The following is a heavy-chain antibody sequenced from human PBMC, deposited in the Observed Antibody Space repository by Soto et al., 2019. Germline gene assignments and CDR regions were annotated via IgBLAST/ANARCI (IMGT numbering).Heavy chain of an antibody. D-gene: IGHD1-26*01. J-gene: IGHJ4*02. CDR1: GFTFSSYA. CDR2: ISYDGSNK. Sequence: LRLSCAASGFTFSSYAMHWVRQAPGKGLEWVAVISYDGSNKYYADSVKGRFTISRDNSKNTLYLQMNSLRAEDTAVYYCARGLVGATDYWGQGTLVTVSS. V-gene: IGHV3-30-3*01. CDR3: ARGLVGATDY.